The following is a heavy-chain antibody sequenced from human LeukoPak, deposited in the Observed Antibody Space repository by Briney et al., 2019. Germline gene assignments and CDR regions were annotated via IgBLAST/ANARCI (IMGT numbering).Heavy chain of an antibody. CDR2: IYSGGTT. Sequence: GGSLRLSCAASGFTVSSNYMSWVRQAPGKGLEWVSVIYSGGTTHCADSVKGRFTISRDNSKSTPYLQMNSLRAEDTAVYYCARGGPPGYFQCWGQGTLVTVSS. D-gene: IGHD6-13*01. CDR3: ARGGPPGYFQC. J-gene: IGHJ1*01. V-gene: IGHV3-66*01. CDR1: GFTVSSNY.